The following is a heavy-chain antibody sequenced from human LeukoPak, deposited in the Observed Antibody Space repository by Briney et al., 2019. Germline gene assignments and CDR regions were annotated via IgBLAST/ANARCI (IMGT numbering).Heavy chain of an antibody. Sequence: ASVKVSCKASGGTFSSYAISWVRQAPGQGLEWMGGIIPIFGTANYAQKFQGRVTITADESTSTAYMELSSLRSDDTAIYYCTRDERPSLMVGSPLYNWFGPWGQGTPVTVSS. J-gene: IGHJ5*02. V-gene: IGHV1-69*13. CDR1: GGTFSSYA. D-gene: IGHD2-15*01. CDR2: IIPIFGTA. CDR3: TRDERPSLMVGSPLYNWFGP.